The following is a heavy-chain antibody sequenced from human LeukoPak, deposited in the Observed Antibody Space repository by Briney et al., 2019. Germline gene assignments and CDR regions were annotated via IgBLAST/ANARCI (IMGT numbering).Heavy chain of an antibody. CDR3: ARDLGYCSGGSCYNWFDP. V-gene: IGHV1-18*01. J-gene: IGHJ5*02. CDR2: ISAYNGNT. D-gene: IGHD2-15*01. CDR1: GYTFTSYG. Sequence: ASVKVSCKASGYTFTSYGISWVRQAPGQGLEWMGWISAYNGNTNYAQKLQGRVTMTTDTSTSTAYMELRSLRSDDTAVYYCARDLGYCSGGSCYNWFDPRGQGTLVTVSS.